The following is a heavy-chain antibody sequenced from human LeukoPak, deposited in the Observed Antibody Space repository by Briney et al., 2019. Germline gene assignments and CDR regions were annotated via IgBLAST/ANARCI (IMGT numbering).Heavy chain of an antibody. V-gene: IGHV3-30*03. CDR2: ISYDGSNK. CDR3: ARGGYYYDSSGYSN. J-gene: IGHJ4*02. CDR1: GFTFSSYG. D-gene: IGHD3-22*01. Sequence: GGSVRLSCAASGFTFSSYGMHWVRQAPGKGLEWVAVISYDGSNKYYADSVKGRFTISRDNSKNTLYLQMNSLRAEDTAVYYCARGGYYYDSSGYSNWGQGTLVTVSS.